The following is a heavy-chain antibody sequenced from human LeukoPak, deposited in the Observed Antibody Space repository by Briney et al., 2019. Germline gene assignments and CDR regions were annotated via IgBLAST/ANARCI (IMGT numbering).Heavy chain of an antibody. Sequence: AASVKVSCKASGYTFTGYYMHWVRQAPGQGLEWMGWINPNSGGTNYAQKFQGRVTMTGDTSISTAYMELSRLRSDDTAVYYCARGISYGGKYNWFDSWGQGTLVTVSS. D-gene: IGHD1-26*01. CDR3: ARGISYGGKYNWFDS. CDR1: GYTFTGYY. CDR2: INPNSGGT. J-gene: IGHJ5*01. V-gene: IGHV1-2*02.